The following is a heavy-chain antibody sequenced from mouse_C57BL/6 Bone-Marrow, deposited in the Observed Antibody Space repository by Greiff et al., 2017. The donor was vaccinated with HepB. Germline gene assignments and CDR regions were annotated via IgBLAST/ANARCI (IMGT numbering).Heavy chain of an antibody. Sequence: EVQLVESGGDLVKPGGSLKLSCAASGFTFSSYGMSWVRQTPDKRLEWVATISSGGSYTYYPDSVKGRFTISRDNAKNTLYLQMSSLKSEDTAMYYCATVTTVPYYFDYWGQGTTLTVSS. J-gene: IGHJ2*01. D-gene: IGHD1-1*01. CDR2: ISSGGSYT. CDR1: GFTFSSYG. CDR3: ATVTTVPYYFDY. V-gene: IGHV5-6*01.